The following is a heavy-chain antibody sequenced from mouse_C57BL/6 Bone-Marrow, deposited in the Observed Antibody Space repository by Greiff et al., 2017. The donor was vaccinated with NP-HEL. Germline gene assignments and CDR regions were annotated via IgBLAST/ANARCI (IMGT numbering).Heavy chain of an antibody. J-gene: IGHJ1*03. D-gene: IGHD3-3*01. CDR3: ARRGTGRYFDV. Sequence: QVHVKQSGAELVKPGASVKMSCKASGYTFTTYPIEWMKQNHGKSLEWIGNFHPYNDDTKYNEKFKGKAALTVEKSSSTVYLELSRLTSDDSAVYYCARRGTGRYFDVWGTGTTVTVSS. CDR1: GYTFTTYP. CDR2: FHPYNDDT. V-gene: IGHV1-47*01.